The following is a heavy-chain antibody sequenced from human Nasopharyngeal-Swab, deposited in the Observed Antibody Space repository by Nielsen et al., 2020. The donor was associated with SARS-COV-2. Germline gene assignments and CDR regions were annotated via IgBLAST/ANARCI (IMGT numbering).Heavy chain of an antibody. J-gene: IGHJ5*02. CDR2: IAYNGNT. V-gene: IGHV1-18*01. CDR1: GHTFVGYG. CDR3: ARDIHELWSDQFFDL. D-gene: IGHD3-3*01. Sequence: ASVKVSCKGSGHTFVGYGITWVRQAPGQGLEWMGWIAYNGNTNYAQKFQGRVTMTTDISTSTAYMELRSLRSDDTAVYYCARDIHELWSDQFFDLWGQGSLVTVSS.